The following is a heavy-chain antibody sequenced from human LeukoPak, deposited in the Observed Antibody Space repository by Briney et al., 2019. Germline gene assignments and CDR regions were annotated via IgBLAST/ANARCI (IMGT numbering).Heavy chain of an antibody. Sequence: GGSLRLSCVASEFNFFTYGMQWVRQAPGKGLVWVSRIFTDGSTTSYADSVKGRFTISRDNAKNTLYLQMNSLRAEDTAVHYCARELPREVTLDYWGQGTLVTVSP. CDR2: IFTDGSTT. CDR3: ARELPREVTLDY. CDR1: EFNFFTYG. D-gene: IGHD2-21*02. V-gene: IGHV3-74*01. J-gene: IGHJ4*01.